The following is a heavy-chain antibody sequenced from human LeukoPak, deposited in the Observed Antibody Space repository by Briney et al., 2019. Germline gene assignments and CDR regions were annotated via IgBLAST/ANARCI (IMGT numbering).Heavy chain of an antibody. Sequence: SETLSLTCTVSDGSISAYYWSWIRQTPGKGREWIGYVYHSAGSTYNPALRGRVTISMHTSENQFSLKMRSVSAADTAVYYCARVGSYDSSGYYLDYWGQGTQVTVSS. CDR2: VYHSAGS. V-gene: IGHV4-59*01. J-gene: IGHJ4*02. CDR3: ARVGSYDSSGYYLDY. D-gene: IGHD3-22*01. CDR1: DGSISAYY.